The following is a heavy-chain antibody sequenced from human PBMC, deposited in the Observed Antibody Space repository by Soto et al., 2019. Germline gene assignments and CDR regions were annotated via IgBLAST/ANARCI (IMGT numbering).Heavy chain of an antibody. CDR3: ASQYYDFWSGYYGMDV. D-gene: IGHD3-3*01. CDR1: GGTFSNYA. V-gene: IGHV1-69*06. J-gene: IGHJ6*02. Sequence: ASVKVSCKASGGTFSNYAISWVRQAPGQGLEWMGGIIPIFGTANYAQKFQGRVTITADKSTSTAYMELSSLRSEDTAVYYCASQYYDFWSGYYGMDVWGQGTTVTVSS. CDR2: IIPIFGTA.